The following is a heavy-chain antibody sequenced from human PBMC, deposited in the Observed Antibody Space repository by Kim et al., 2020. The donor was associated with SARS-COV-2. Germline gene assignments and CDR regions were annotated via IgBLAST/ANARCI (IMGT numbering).Heavy chain of an antibody. CDR1: GGTFSSYA. V-gene: IGHV1-69*13. Sequence: SVKVSCKASGGTFSSYAISWVRQAPGQGLEWMGGIIPIFGTANYAQKFQGRVTITADESTSTAYMELSSLRSEDTAVYYCARYMVRGVISPGGAFDIWGQGTMVTVSS. CDR3: ARYMVRGVISPGGAFDI. CDR2: IIPIFGTA. J-gene: IGHJ3*02. D-gene: IGHD3-10*01.